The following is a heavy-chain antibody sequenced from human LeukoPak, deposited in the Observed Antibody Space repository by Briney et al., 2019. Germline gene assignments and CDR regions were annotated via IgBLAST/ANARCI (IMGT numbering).Heavy chain of an antibody. CDR3: AREGVYYDILAAYYRPYYFDF. CDR2: INHGGST. D-gene: IGHD3-9*01. J-gene: IGHJ4*02. Sequence: SETLSLTCAVYGGSFSGYYWSWISQPPGKGLEWIGEINHGGSTNYNPSLKSRLTISVDTSKNQFSLKLSSVTAADTAVYYCAREGVYYDILAAYYRPYYFDFWGQGTLVTVYS. CDR1: GGSFSGYY. V-gene: IGHV4-34*01.